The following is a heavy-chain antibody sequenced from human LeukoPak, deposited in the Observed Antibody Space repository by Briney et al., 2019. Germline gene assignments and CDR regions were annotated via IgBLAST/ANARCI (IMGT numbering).Heavy chain of an antibody. CDR1: GLTFSSYW. Sequence: PGGSLRLSCAASGLTFSSYWMTWVRQAPGKGLEWVATIKYDGSETYYVDSVRGRFSISRDNAKNSLYLQINSLRGEDTAVYYCARDSTLSNYWGQGTLVTVSS. V-gene: IGHV3-7*04. CDR2: IKYDGSET. J-gene: IGHJ4*02. CDR3: ARDSTLSNY. D-gene: IGHD3-16*01.